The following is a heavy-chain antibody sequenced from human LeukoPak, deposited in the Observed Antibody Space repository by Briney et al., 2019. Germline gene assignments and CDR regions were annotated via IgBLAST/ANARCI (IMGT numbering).Heavy chain of an antibody. CDR1: GGSISSYY. CDR2: IYYSGST. D-gene: IGHD5-18*01. V-gene: IGHV4-59*01. J-gene: IGHJ4*02. CDR3: AREVGYSYGSGYFDY. Sequence: SETLSLTCTVSGGSISSYYWSWIRQPPGKGLEWGGYIYYSGSTNYNPSLKRRVSISVEKSKNQFSLKLSSVTAADTAVYYCAREVGYSYGSGYFDYWGQGTLVTVSS.